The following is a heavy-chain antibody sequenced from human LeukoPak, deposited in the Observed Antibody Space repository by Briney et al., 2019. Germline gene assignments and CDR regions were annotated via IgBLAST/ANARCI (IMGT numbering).Heavy chain of an antibody. CDR2: INPNSGGT. Sequence: ASVKVSCKASGYTFTGYYMHWVRQAPGQGLEWMGRINPNSGGTNYAQKFQGRVTMTRDTSISTAYMELSRLRSDDTAVYYCARVTMVRGVIIPYDYWGQGTLVTASS. J-gene: IGHJ4*02. CDR3: ARVTMVRGVIIPYDY. V-gene: IGHV1-2*06. CDR1: GYTFTGYY. D-gene: IGHD3-10*01.